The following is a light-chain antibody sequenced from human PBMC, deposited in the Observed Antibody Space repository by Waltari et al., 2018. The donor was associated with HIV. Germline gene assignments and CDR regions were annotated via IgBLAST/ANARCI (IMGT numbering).Light chain of an antibody. J-gene: IGKJ4*01. CDR3: QQYFRIPPT. CDR1: RSILHSSDNRNY. V-gene: IGKV4-1*01. Sequence: DIVMTQSPDSLPVSLGERATINYTSSRSILHSSDNRNYLAWYQQKPRQPPKLLISWASTRESGVPDRFSGSGSGTAFTLTITRLQAEDVAVYHCQQYFRIPPTFGGGTKVEIK. CDR2: WAS.